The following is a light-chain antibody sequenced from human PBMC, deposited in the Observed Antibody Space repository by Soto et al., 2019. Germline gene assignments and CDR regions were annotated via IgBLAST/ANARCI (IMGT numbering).Light chain of an antibody. Sequence: QSVLTQPPSVSGAPGQRVTISCTGSRYDIGAGYGVHWYQQLPAKAPKLLIHGHSGLPSGVPDRFSASKSGTSASLAITGLQAEDEADYYCHSYVYPLTAVIFGGGTKLTVL. V-gene: IGLV1-40*01. CDR3: HSYVYPLTAVI. J-gene: IGLJ2*01. CDR2: GHS. CDR1: RYDIGAGYG.